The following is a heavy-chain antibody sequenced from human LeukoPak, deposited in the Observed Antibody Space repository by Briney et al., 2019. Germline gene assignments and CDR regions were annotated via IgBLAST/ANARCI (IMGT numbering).Heavy chain of an antibody. J-gene: IGHJ4*02. D-gene: IGHD6-13*01. Sequence: PGGSLRLSCAVSGFTVSSNYMRWVRQAPGKGLEWVSVIYSGGGTYYADSMKGRFTISRDNSKNTLYLQMNSLRAEDTAVYYCASLGAAGTDHWGQGTLVTVSS. CDR1: GFTVSSNY. CDR3: ASLGAAGTDH. CDR2: IYSGGGT. V-gene: IGHV3-53*01.